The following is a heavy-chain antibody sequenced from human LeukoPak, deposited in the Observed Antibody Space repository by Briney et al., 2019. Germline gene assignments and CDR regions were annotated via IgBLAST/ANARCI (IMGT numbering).Heavy chain of an antibody. V-gene: IGHV3-23*01. CDR1: GFTFSSYA. D-gene: IGHD2-2*01. Sequence: GGSLRLSCAASGFTFSSYAMSWVRQAPGKGLEWVSAISGSGGSTYYADSVKGRFTISRDNSKNALYLQMNSLRAEDTAVYYCAKWDSIVVVPAASDYWGQGTLVTVSS. CDR2: ISGSGGST. J-gene: IGHJ4*02. CDR3: AKWDSIVVVPAASDY.